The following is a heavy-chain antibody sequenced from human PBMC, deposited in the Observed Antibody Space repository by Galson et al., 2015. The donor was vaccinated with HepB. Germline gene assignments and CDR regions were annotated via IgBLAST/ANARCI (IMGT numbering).Heavy chain of an antibody. CDR1: GFTFSNYK. V-gene: IGHV3-7*03. CDR2: INEDGSEE. CDR3: AREPSAGAT. Sequence: SLRLSCAASGFTFSNYKVHWVRQAPGKGLEWVANINEDGSEENYVDSVKGRFTISRDNAKNSLYLQMNNLRAEDTALYYCAREPSAGATWGQGTLVTVSS. D-gene: IGHD4/OR15-4a*01. J-gene: IGHJ4*02.